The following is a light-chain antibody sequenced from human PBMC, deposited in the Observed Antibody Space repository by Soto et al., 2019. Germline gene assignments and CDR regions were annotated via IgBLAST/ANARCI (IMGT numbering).Light chain of an antibody. CDR2: EDN. V-gene: IGLV6-57*04. CDR3: QSYDSSTVV. Sequence: NFMLTQPHSVSESPGKTVTISCTRSSGSIASNYVQWYQQRPGSAPTTVIYEDNQRPSGVPDRFSGSIDSSSNSASLTISGLKPEDEADYYCQSYDSSTVVFGGGTQLTVL. J-gene: IGLJ2*01. CDR1: SGSIASNY.